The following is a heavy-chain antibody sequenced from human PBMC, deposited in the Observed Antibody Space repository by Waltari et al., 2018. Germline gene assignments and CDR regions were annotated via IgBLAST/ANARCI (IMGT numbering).Heavy chain of an antibody. Sequence: EVQLVQSGTEVKKPVESLKISCKGSGYTFTSYWIGLARQMPGKGLEWMGIIYPRDSDTRYSPPFQGQGTSPADKSTSTADLQWSSLKASDTAMYFCARRASYGGYVDYWGLGTLVTVSS. CDR3: ARRASYGGYVDY. CDR1: GYTFTSYW. V-gene: IGHV5-51*03. D-gene: IGHD2-15*01. CDR2: IYPRDSDT. J-gene: IGHJ4*02.